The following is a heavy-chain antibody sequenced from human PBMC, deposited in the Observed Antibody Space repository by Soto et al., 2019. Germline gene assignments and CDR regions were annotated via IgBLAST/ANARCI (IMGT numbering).Heavy chain of an antibody. V-gene: IGHV4-39*01. D-gene: IGHD6-6*01. J-gene: IGHJ5*02. Sequence: QLQLQESGPGLVKPSETLSLTCTVSGGSISSSSYYWGWIRQPPGKGLEWIGRIYYSGITYHNPSLKSRVTISVDTSKNQFSLKLSSVTAADTAVYYCARHYLPPGVYSSSSSAYYNWFDPWGQGTLVTVSS. CDR2: IYYSGIT. CDR3: ARHYLPPGVYSSSSSAYYNWFDP. CDR1: GGSISSSSYY.